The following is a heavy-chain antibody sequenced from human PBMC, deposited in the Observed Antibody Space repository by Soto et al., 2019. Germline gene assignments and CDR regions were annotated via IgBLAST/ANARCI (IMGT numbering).Heavy chain of an antibody. J-gene: IGHJ4*02. V-gene: IGHV1-18*01. CDR1: GYIFTNYG. CDR2: ISAYNGHT. D-gene: IGHD3-16*01. Sequence: QVQLVQSGVEVKKPGASVKVSCKAMGYIFTNYGLSWVRQAPGEGPEWLGWISAYNGHTKYAPKVQDRVTLTTDTSETTAYLELRSLGSDDAAVYSCVRGEGGYFDHWGQGTLVLVSS. CDR3: VRGEGGYFDH.